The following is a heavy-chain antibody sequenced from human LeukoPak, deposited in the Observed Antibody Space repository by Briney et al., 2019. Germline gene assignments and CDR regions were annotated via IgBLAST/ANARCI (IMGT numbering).Heavy chain of an antibody. Sequence: GASVKVSCKASGGTFSSYAISWVRQAPGQGLEWMGGVIPIFGTANYAQKFQGRVTITADESTSTAYMELSSLRSEDTAVYYCARVPGGTQSSIWGQGTMVTVSS. D-gene: IGHD6-13*01. J-gene: IGHJ3*02. CDR2: VIPIFGTA. CDR1: GGTFSSYA. V-gene: IGHV1-69*13. CDR3: ARVPGGTQSSI.